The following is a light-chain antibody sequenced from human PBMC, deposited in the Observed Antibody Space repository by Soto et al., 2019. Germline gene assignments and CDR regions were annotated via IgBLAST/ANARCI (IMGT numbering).Light chain of an antibody. Sequence: EIVLTQSPGTLSLSPGEGATLSCRASQIVISNYLAWYQKKPGQAPWLLIYGASSRATGIPDRFSGSGSGTDFTLTISRLEPEDFAVYYCQQYDSSAHILGQGTKLEIK. V-gene: IGKV3-20*01. CDR2: GAS. J-gene: IGKJ2*01. CDR3: QQYDSSAHI. CDR1: QIVISNY.